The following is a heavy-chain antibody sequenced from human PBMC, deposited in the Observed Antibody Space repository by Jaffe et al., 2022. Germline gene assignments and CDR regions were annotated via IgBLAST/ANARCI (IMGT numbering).Heavy chain of an antibody. CDR2: TYYRSKWKN. V-gene: IGHV6-1*01. CDR3: ARAPGKGEGYGFQI. J-gene: IGHJ3*02. CDR1: GDSVSSNSVT. D-gene: IGHD2-21*01. Sequence: QVQLQQSGPGLVKPSQTLSLTCVISGDSVSSNSVTWNWIRQSPSRGLEWLGRTYYRSKWKNEYAAIVQSRIAINADTSKNQLSLQLNSVTPEDTAVYYCARAPGKGEGYGFQIWGQGTMVTVSS.